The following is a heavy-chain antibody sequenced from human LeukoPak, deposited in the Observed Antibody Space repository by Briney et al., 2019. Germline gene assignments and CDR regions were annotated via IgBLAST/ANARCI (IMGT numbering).Heavy chain of an antibody. CDR3: GRDTSTAIDY. J-gene: IGHJ4*02. CDR1: GLTFTNHY. CDR2: TTNRPNAHTT. Sequence: PGGSLRLSCAASGLTFTNHYMDWVRQAPGMGLEWIARTTNRPNAHTTSYDASVRGRFTVSRDDSNNLLHLQMSSLKSDDTAVYYCGRDTSTAIDYWGRGTLVTVSS. V-gene: IGHV3-72*01. D-gene: IGHD5-18*01.